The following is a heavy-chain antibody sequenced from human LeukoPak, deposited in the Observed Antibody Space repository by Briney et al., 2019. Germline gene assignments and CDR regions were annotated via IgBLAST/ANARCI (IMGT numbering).Heavy chain of an antibody. V-gene: IGHV4-59*11. CDR1: GGSITILY. Sequence: SETLSLTCTVSGGSITILYWSWIRQPPGKVMEWVGYILYSGNITYSPCLKAGLPISVDTSKNQFSLRLSSVTAADTAVYYCARHSPSYCSTTTCSLFDYWGRGTLVTVSS. D-gene: IGHD2-2*01. CDR3: ARHSPSYCSTTTCSLFDY. CDR2: ILYSGNI. J-gene: IGHJ4*02.